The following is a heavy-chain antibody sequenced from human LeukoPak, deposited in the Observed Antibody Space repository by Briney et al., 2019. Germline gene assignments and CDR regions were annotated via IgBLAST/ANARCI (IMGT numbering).Heavy chain of an antibody. CDR1: GGTFSSYA. CDR2: IIPIFGTA. D-gene: IGHD3-22*01. Sequence: SVKVSCKASGGTFSSYAISWVRQAPGQGLEWMGGIIPIFGTANYAQKFQGRVTITTDESTSTAYMELSSLRSEDTAVYYCAGVYYDSSGYYYIFDYWGQGTLVTVSS. V-gene: IGHV1-69*05. CDR3: AGVYYDSSGYYYIFDY. J-gene: IGHJ4*02.